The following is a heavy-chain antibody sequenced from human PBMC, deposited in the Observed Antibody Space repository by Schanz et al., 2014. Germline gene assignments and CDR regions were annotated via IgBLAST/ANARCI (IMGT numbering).Heavy chain of an antibody. CDR3: ARDTTWRLDL. V-gene: IGHV4-61*02. CDR2: VFPNGIT. Sequence: QVQLQESGPGLVKPSQTLSLTCSVSGGSISSGSYYWNWIRQPAGKALEWVGRVFPNGITNYNPSLKSRVPISRDTSKNQFSQTLTSRTAADTAVYYCARDTTWRLDLWGRGTLVTVSS. J-gene: IGHJ2*01. CDR1: GGSISSGSYY. D-gene: IGHD1-1*01.